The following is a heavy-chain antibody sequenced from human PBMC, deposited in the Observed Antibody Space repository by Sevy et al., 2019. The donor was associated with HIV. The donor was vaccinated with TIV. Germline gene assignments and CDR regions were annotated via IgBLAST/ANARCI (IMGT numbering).Heavy chain of an antibody. J-gene: IGHJ5*02. D-gene: IGHD2-2*01. V-gene: IGHV1-69*13. CDR2: IIPIFGTA. CDR1: GGTFSSYA. CDR3: ARRLVRPIWGYCSSTSCYSRLDP. Sequence: ASVKVSCKASGGTFSSYAISWVRQAPGQGLEWMGGIIPIFGTANYAQKFQGRVTITADESTSTAYMELGSLRSEDTAVYYCARRLVRPIWGYCSSTSCYSRLDPWGQGTLVTVSS.